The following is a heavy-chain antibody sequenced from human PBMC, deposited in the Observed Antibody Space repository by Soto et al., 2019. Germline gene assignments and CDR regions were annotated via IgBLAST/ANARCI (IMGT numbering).Heavy chain of an antibody. CDR3: AGVRGPYCGGECYPPTPNWFDH. V-gene: IGHV4-30-2*01. CDR2: IYHSGST. CDR1: GGSISSGGYS. D-gene: IGHD2-21*01. J-gene: IGHJ5*02. Sequence: QLQLQESGSGLVKPSQTLSLTCAVSGGSISSGGYSWSWIRQPPGKGLEWIGYIYHSGSTYYNPSLKSRVTTSVDTSKKQFSLKLSSVTAAESAVYYCAGVRGPYCGGECYPPTPNWFDHWGHGTLVTVSS.